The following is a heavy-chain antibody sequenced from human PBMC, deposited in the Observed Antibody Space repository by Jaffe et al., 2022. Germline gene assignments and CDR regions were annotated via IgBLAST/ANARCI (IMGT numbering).Heavy chain of an antibody. CDR3: AKDGRYCSGGSCYPRVDY. Sequence: EVQLLESGGGLVQPGGSLRLSCAASGFTFSSYAMSWVRQAPGKGLEWVSAISGSGGSTYYADSVKGRFTISRDNSKNTLYLQMNSLRAEDTAVYYCAKDGRYCSGGSCYPRVDYWGQGTLVTVSS. J-gene: IGHJ4*02. V-gene: IGHV3-23*01. CDR1: GFTFSSYA. CDR2: ISGSGGST. D-gene: IGHD2-15*01.